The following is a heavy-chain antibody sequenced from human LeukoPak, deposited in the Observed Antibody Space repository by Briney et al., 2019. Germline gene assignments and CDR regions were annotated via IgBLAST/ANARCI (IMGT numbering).Heavy chain of an antibody. CDR3: AGSIPARPLDY. CDR1: GGSFSGYY. V-gene: IGHV4-34*01. D-gene: IGHD6-6*01. CDR2: INQSGST. J-gene: IGHJ4*02. Sequence: SETLSLTCAVYGGSFSGYYWSWIRQPPGKGLEWIGEINQSGSTNYNPSLKSRVTISVDTSKNQFSLRLSSVTAADTAVYYCAGSIPARPLDYWGQGTLVTVSS.